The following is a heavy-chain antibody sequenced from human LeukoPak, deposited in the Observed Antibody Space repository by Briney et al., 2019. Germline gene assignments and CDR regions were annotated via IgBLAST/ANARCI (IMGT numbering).Heavy chain of an antibody. J-gene: IGHJ4*02. CDR2: IRYDGSSK. CDR1: EFTFNNYG. Sequence: PGGSLRLSCAASEFTFNNYGMHWVRQAPGKGLEWVAFIRYDGSSKYYVDSVKGRFTISRDNSKNTLSLQMNSLRAEDTAVFYCAKDLADYYDGSGSIDYWGQGTLVTVSS. CDR3: AKDLADYYDGSGSIDY. D-gene: IGHD3-22*01. V-gene: IGHV3-30*02.